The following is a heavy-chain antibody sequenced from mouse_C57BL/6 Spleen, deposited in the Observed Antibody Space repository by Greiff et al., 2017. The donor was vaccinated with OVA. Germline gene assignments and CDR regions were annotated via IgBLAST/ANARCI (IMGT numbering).Heavy chain of an antibody. D-gene: IGHD4-1*01. CDR1: GYTFTDYE. J-gene: IGHJ4*01. V-gene: IGHV1-15*01. Sequence: VQLQQSGAELVRPGASVTLSCKASGYTFTDYEMHWVKQTPVHGLEWIGAIDPETGGTAYNQKFKGKAILTADKSSSTAYMELRSLTSEDSAVYYCTRKGLGYYAMDYWGQGTSVTVS. CDR3: TRKGLGYYAMDY. CDR2: IDPETGGT.